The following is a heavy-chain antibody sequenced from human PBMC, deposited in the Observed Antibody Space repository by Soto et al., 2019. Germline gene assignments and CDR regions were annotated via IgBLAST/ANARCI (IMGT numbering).Heavy chain of an antibody. CDR1: GSTFSSSS. CDR3: ARDAPITMVRGVIDY. CDR2: ISSSSSNI. Sequence: GWSLRLSCASSGSTFSSSSMNWVRQAPGKGLEWVSYISSSSSNIYYADSVKGRFTISRDNAKNSLYLQMNSLRDEDTAVYYCARDAPITMVRGVIDYWGQGTLVTGSS. D-gene: IGHD3-10*01. V-gene: IGHV3-48*02. J-gene: IGHJ4*02.